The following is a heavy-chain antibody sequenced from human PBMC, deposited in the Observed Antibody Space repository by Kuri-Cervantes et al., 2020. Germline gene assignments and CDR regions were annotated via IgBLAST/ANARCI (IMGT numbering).Heavy chain of an antibody. J-gene: IGHJ4*02. CDR3: ARVCTMVRGVIH. CDR1: GGSISSYY. CDR2: IYHSGST. V-gene: IGHV4-38-2*02. D-gene: IGHD3-10*01. Sequence: SETLSLTCTVSGGSISSYYWSWIRQPPGKGLEWIGSIYHSGSTYYNPSLKSRVTISVDTSKNQFSLKLSSVTAADTAVYYCARVCTMVRGVIHWGQGTLVTVSS.